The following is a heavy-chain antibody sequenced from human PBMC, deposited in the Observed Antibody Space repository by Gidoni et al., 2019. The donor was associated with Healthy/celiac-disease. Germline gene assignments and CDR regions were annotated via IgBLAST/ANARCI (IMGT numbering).Heavy chain of an antibody. Sequence: EVQLVESGGGLVQPGGSLKLSCAASGLTFSGSAMHWVRQASGKGLEWVGRIRSKANSYATAYAASVKGRFTISRDDSKNTAYLQMNSLKTEDTAVYYCTGRADYWGQGTLVTVSS. V-gene: IGHV3-73*01. D-gene: IGHD1-26*01. CDR1: GLTFSGSA. J-gene: IGHJ4*02. CDR2: IRSKANSYAT. CDR3: TGRADY.